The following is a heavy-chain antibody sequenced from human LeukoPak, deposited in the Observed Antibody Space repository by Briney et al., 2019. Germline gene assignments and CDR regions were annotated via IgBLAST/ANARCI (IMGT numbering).Heavy chain of an antibody. J-gene: IGHJ4*02. Sequence: SETLSLTCTVSGGSISSYYWSWIRQPPGKGLEWIGYTYYSGSTNYNPSLKSRVTISVDTSKNQFSLKLSSVTAADTAVYYCARGSYGDYGLELDYWGQGTLVTVSS. CDR2: TYYSGST. CDR3: ARGSYGDYGLELDY. CDR1: GGSISSYY. V-gene: IGHV4-59*01. D-gene: IGHD4-17*01.